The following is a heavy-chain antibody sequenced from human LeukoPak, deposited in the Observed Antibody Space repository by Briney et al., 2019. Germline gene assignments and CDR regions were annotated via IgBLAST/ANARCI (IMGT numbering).Heavy chain of an antibody. CDR1: GFTFSSYS. CDR2: ISGSGGST. V-gene: IGHV3-23*01. CDR3: AKGGITIFGVVIIPSFDY. D-gene: IGHD3-3*01. Sequence: PGGSLRLSCAASGFTFSSYSMNWVRQAPGKGLEWVSAISGSGGSTYYADSVKGRFTISRDNSKNTLYLQMNSLRAEDTAVYYCAKGGITIFGVVIIPSFDYWGQGTLVTVSS. J-gene: IGHJ4*02.